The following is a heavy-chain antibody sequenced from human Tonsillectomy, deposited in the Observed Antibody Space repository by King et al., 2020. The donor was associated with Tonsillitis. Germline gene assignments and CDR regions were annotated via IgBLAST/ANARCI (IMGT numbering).Heavy chain of an antibody. CDR1: GFTFSSYA. CDR2: ISHDGRNT. Sequence: VQLVESGGGVVQPGRSLRLSCAASGFTFSSYAMHWVRQAPGKGLEWVALISHDGRNTYYADSVRGRFSTSRDNSKNTLYLQMNSLRPDDTAVYYCLKEGLEGVGESWGQGTLVAVSS. V-gene: IGHV3-30*18. CDR3: LKEGLEGVGES. D-gene: IGHD3-10*01. J-gene: IGHJ5*02.